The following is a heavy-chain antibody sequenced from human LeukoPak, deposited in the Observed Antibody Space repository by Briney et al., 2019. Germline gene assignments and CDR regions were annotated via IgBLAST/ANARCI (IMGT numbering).Heavy chain of an antibody. Sequence: GGSLRLSCAASGFTFDDYAMHWVRQAPGKGLEWVSAISGSGGSTYYADSVKGRFSISRDNSKNTLYLQMNSLRAGDTAVYYCAKDPQGDWGQGTLVTVSS. CDR3: AKDPQGD. J-gene: IGHJ4*02. CDR1: GFTFDDYA. D-gene: IGHD3-16*01. CDR2: ISGSGGST. V-gene: IGHV3-23*01.